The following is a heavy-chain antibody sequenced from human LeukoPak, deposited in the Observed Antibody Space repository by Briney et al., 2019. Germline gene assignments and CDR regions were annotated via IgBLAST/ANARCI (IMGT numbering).Heavy chain of an antibody. D-gene: IGHD2-2*01. Sequence: ASVKVSCKASGYTFTSYGISWVRQAPGQGLEWMGWISAYNGNTNYAQKFQGRVTMTRDTSISTAYMELSRLRSDDTAVYYCASRIGRIVVVPAAINYEDWYFDLWGRGTLVTVSS. J-gene: IGHJ2*01. V-gene: IGHV1-18*01. CDR1: GYTFTSYG. CDR2: ISAYNGNT. CDR3: ASRIGRIVVVPAAINYEDWYFDL.